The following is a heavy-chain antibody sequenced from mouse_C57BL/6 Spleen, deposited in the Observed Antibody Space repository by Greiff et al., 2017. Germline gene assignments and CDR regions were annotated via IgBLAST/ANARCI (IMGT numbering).Heavy chain of an antibody. CDR3: ARGEGNYLDY. CDR1: GYTFTSYW. CDR2: IYPSDSET. J-gene: IGHJ2*01. Sequence: VQLQQPGAELVRPGSSVKLSCKASGYTFTSYWMDWVKQRPGQGLEWIGNIYPSDSETHYNQKFKDKATLTVEKSSSTAYMQLSSLTSEDSAVYYCARGEGNYLDYWGQGTTLTVSS. V-gene: IGHV1-61*01.